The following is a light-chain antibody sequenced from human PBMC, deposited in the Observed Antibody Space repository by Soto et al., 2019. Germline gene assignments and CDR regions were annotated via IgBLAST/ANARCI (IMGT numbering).Light chain of an antibody. Sequence: GDRVTITCRASQSITTWLAWYQQKPGKAPNLLIYKASNLESGVPSRFSGSGSGTEFTLTISSLQRDDFATYYCQQYETYYTFGQGTKLEIK. CDR1: QSITTW. J-gene: IGKJ2*01. CDR3: QQYETYYT. V-gene: IGKV1-5*03. CDR2: KAS.